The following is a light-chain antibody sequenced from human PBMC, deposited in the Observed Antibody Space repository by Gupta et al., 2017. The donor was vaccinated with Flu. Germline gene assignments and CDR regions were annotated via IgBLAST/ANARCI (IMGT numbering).Light chain of an antibody. CDR1: ENITSW. Sequence: DIQMTQSPSTLAASVGDRVSITCLASENITSWLAWYQQKPGKAPNFVIYKVSGLQGGVPSRFSGSGSGTEFTLTISSLQPDDFATYYCQHYTNDSWTFGQGTRVEMK. V-gene: IGKV1-5*03. J-gene: IGKJ1*01. CDR2: KVS. CDR3: QHYTNDSWT.